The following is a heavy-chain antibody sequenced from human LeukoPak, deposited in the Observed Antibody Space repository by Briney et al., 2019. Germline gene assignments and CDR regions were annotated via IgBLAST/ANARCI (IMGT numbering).Heavy chain of an antibody. CDR2: INLSAGAT. CDR3: AREGYCSGAGCHSGAHFQH. D-gene: IGHD2-15*01. V-gene: IGHV1-46*01. J-gene: IGHJ1*01. Sequence: ASVKVSCKASGYTFTTYYMHWLRQAPGQGLEWMGIINLSAGATTYAQKFQGRVTMTRDMSTSTVYMELSSLRSADTAVYYCAREGYCSGAGCHSGAHFQHWGQGTLVTVSS. CDR1: GYTFTTYY.